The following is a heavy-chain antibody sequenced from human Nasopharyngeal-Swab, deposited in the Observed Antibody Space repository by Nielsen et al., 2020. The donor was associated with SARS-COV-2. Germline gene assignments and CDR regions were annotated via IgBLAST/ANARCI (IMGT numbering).Heavy chain of an antibody. Sequence: GSLRLFCTVSGGSISSYYWSWIRQPPGKGLEWIGYFYYSGSTNYNPSLKSRVPISVDTSKNQFSLKLSSVTAADTAVYYCARVGVCGGSCYFFDYWGQGTLVTVSS. CDR2: FYYSGST. CDR1: GGSISSYY. CDR3: ARVGVCGGSCYFFDY. V-gene: IGHV4-59*01. D-gene: IGHD2-15*01. J-gene: IGHJ4*02.